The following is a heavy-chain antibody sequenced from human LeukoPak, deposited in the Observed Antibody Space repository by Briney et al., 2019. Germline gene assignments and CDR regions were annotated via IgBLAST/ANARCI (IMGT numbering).Heavy chain of an antibody. CDR2: ISTYNGNT. V-gene: IGHV1-18*01. J-gene: IGHJ4*02. CDR3: ARDSCSGGSCYLGY. CDR1: GYTFTSYG. D-gene: IGHD2-15*01. Sequence: GASVKVSCKTSGYTFTSYGISWVRQAPGQGLEWMGWISTYNGNTKYAQKFQGRVTMTTDTSTSTAYTELRSLRSDDTAVYYCARDSCSGGSCYLGYWGQGTLVTVSS.